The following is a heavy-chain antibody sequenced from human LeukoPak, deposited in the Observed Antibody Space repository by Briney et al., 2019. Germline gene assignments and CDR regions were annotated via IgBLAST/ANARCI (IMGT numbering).Heavy chain of an antibody. D-gene: IGHD3-10*01. CDR3: AKEGRWDPPDY. V-gene: IGHV3-64*04. CDR2: ISSNGGSP. CDR1: GFTFSSYT. J-gene: IGHJ4*02. Sequence: PGGYLRLASSASGFTFSSYTMHWVRQAPGKGLEYVSAISSNGGSPYYADSVKGRFTISRDNSKNTLYLQMNSLRAEDTAVYYCAKEGRWDPPDYWGQGTLVTVSS.